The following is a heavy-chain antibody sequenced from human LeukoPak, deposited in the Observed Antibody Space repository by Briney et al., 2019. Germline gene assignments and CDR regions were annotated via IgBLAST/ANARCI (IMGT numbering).Heavy chain of an antibody. CDR1: GFTFIDYD. Sequence: GGSLRLSCAASGFTFIDYDMHWVRHVIGKGLEWVSAIGIRGDTHYSGSVKGRFTISRENAAISLYLQMNSLRAEDTAVYYCARGGIQVSGIDEFDYWGQGTLVTVSS. V-gene: IGHV3-13*01. CDR2: IGIRGDT. CDR3: ARGGIQVSGIDEFDY. D-gene: IGHD6-19*01. J-gene: IGHJ4*02.